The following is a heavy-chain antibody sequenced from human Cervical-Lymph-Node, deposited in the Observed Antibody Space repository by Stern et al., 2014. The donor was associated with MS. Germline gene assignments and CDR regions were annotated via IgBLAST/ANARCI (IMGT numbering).Heavy chain of an antibody. Sequence: VQLVQSGAEVKKPGESVKISCKGVGYKFANYWIGWVRQKHGKGLEWMGIIYPDDSDTRYSPSFQGQVTFSADKSISAAYLQWSSLKASDTAIYYCATTSGYSFNYFDHWGQGTLVTVSS. V-gene: IGHV5-51*01. CDR2: IYPDDSDT. CDR1: GYKFANYW. J-gene: IGHJ4*02. D-gene: IGHD3-22*01. CDR3: ATTSGYSFNYFDH.